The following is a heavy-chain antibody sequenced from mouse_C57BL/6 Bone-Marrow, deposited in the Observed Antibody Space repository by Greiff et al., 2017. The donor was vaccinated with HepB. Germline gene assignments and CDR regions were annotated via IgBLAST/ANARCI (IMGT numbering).Heavy chain of an antibody. D-gene: IGHD1-1*01. V-gene: IGHV3-6*01. CDR3: AKEEASSSYGAMDY. CDR2: ISYDGSN. CDR1: GYSITSGYY. J-gene: IGHJ4*01. Sequence: EVQLQESGPGLVKPSQSLSLTCSVTGYSITSGYYWNWIRQFPGNKLEWMGYISYDGSNNYNPSLKNRISITRDTSKNQFFLKLNSVTTEDTATYYCAKEEASSSYGAMDYWGQGTSVTVSS.